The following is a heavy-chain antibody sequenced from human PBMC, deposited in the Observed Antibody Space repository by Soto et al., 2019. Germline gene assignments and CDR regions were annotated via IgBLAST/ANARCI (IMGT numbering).Heavy chain of an antibody. Sequence: VKRSCKASGFTFSNSAIPWMRRPRGERLEWMGGFDPEDGETIYAQKIQGRVTMTEDTSTDTAYMELSSLRSEDTAVYYCATGTVTINYYYYYGMDVWGQGTTVTVSS. J-gene: IGHJ6*02. CDR1: GFTFSNSA. CDR3: ATGTVTINYYYYYGMDV. V-gene: IGHV1-24*01. CDR2: FDPEDGET. D-gene: IGHD4-17*01.